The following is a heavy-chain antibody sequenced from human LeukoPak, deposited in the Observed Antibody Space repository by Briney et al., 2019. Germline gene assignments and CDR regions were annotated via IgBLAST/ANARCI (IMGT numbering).Heavy chain of an antibody. CDR2: INHSGST. Sequence: SETLSLTCAVYGGSFSGYYWSWIRQPPGKGLEWIGEINHSGSTNYNPSLKSRVTIPVDTSKNQFSLKLSSVTAADTAVYYCARATYGDYALDYWGQGTLVTVSS. CDR3: ARATYGDYALDY. D-gene: IGHD4-17*01. J-gene: IGHJ4*02. CDR1: GGSFSGYY. V-gene: IGHV4-34*01.